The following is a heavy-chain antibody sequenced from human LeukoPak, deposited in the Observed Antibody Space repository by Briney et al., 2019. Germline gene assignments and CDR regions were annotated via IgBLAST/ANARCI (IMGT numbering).Heavy chain of an antibody. CDR2: ISGSGGST. V-gene: IGHV3-23*01. Sequence: GVSLRLSCAASGVTFSSFAMSWVRQAPGKGLEWVSTISGSGGSTNYADSVKGRFTFSRDNSKNTLYLQMNSLRAEDTAVYYCAKDLPDYGDYIEGYWGQGTLVTVSS. J-gene: IGHJ4*02. D-gene: IGHD4-17*01. CDR1: GVTFSSFA. CDR3: AKDLPDYGDYIEGY.